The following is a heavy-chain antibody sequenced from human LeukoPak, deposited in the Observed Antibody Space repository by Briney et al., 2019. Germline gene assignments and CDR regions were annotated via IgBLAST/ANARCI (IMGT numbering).Heavy chain of an antibody. V-gene: IGHV4-59*08. CDR2: IYYSGST. Sequence: PSETLSLTCTVSGGSISSYYWSWIRQPPGKGLEWIGYIYYSGSTNYTPSLNSRVTISVDTSKNQFSLKLSSVTAADTAVYYCARYSHPPGWFDPWGQGTLVTVSS. J-gene: IGHJ5*02. CDR3: ARYSHPPGWFDP. CDR1: GGSISSYY. D-gene: IGHD5-18*01.